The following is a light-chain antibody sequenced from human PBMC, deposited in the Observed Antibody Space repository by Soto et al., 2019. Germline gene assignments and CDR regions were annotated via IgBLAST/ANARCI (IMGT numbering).Light chain of an antibody. CDR2: TNN. Sequence: QSVLTQPPSASGTPGQRVTISCSGSSSNIGSNTVNWYHQLPGTAPKLLMYTNNQRPSGVPARFSGSKSGTSASLAISGLQPEDEADYYCAAWDDSLNGWVFGGGTKLTVL. CDR1: SSNIGSNT. J-gene: IGLJ3*02. V-gene: IGLV1-44*01. CDR3: AAWDDSLNGWV.